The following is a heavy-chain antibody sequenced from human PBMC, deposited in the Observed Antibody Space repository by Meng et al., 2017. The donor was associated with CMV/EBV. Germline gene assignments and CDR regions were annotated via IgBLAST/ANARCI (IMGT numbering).Heavy chain of an antibody. Sequence: GGSLRLSCAASGFTFSGSAMHWVRQASGKGLEWVGRIRSKANSYATAYAASVKGRFTISRDDSKNTAYLQMNSLKTEDTAVYYCTRQVDSSSRYYYYYGMDVWGQGTTVTVSS. V-gene: IGHV3-73*01. CDR3: TRQVDSSSRYYYYYGMDV. CDR2: IRSKANSYAT. CDR1: GFTFSGSA. D-gene: IGHD6-6*01. J-gene: IGHJ6*02.